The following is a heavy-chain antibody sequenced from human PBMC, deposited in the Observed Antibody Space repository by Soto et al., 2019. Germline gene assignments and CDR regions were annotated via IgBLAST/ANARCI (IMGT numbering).Heavy chain of an antibody. V-gene: IGHV4-59*01. D-gene: IGHD3-22*01. CDR2: IYYTGST. Sequence: QVQLQESGPGLVKPSETLSLTCTVSGGSTTYYYWSWFRQAPGKGLEWLGYIYYTGSTNYNPSLKSRITMSVDSSKSQCAVNLTSVTAEDTAVYYCAKGWGPGGIVVDYWGQGALVIVSS. CDR3: AKGWGPGGIVVDY. J-gene: IGHJ4*02. CDR1: GGSTTYYY.